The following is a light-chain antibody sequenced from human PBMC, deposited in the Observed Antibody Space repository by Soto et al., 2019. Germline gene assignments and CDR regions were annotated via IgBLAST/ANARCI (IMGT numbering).Light chain of an antibody. CDR1: QSVKRN. J-gene: IGKJ1*01. CDR3: QQYNDWPPWT. V-gene: IGKV3-15*01. Sequence: DIVMTQSPATLSVSPGERATLSCRASQSVKRNLAWYQQKPGQAPRLLIYGASTWATGIPARFSGSGSGTEFALTISSLQSEDCAVYYCQQYNDWPPWTFGQGTKVEIK. CDR2: GAS.